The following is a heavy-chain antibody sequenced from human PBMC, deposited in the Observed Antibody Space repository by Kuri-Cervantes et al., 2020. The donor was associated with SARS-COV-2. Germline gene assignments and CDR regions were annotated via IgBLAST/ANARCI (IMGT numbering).Heavy chain of an antibody. D-gene: IGHD5-18*01. CDR3: ARESRYVYGEFDF. Sequence: GGSLRLSCAASGFSLSDYWMSWVRQVPGKGLEWVANIKQRGNEKYYVDSVKGRFTISRDNAQNSLYLEMNSLRGEDTAVYYCARESRYVYGEFDFRGQGTLVTVSS. CDR1: GFSLSDYW. CDR2: IKQRGNEK. J-gene: IGHJ4*02. V-gene: IGHV3-7*03.